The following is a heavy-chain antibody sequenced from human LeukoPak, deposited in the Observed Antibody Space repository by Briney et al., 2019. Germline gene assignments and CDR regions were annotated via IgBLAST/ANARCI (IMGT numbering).Heavy chain of an antibody. D-gene: IGHD5-18*01. J-gene: IGHJ3*02. V-gene: IGHV4-38-2*02. CDR1: GYSISSGYY. CDR2: IYHSGST. Sequence: SETLSLTCTVSGYSISSGYYWGWIRQPPGKGLEWIGSIYHSGSTYYNPSLKSRVTISVDTSKNQFSLKLSSVTAADTAVYYCERMPWRVQLWPDAFDIWGQGTMVTVSS. CDR3: ERMPWRVQLWPDAFDI.